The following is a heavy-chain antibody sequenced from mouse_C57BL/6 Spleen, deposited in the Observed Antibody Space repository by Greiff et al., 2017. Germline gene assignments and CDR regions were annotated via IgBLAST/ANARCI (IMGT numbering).Heavy chain of an antibody. Sequence: QVQLQQSGPGLVQPSQSLSITCTVSGFSLTSYGVHWVRQSPGKGLEWLGVIWSGGSTDYNAAFISRLSISKDNSKSQVFFKMHSLQADDPAIYYCASAYYSNLLFAYWGQGTLVTVSA. J-gene: IGHJ3*01. V-gene: IGHV2-2*01. CDR1: GFSLTSYG. D-gene: IGHD2-5*01. CDR3: ASAYYSNLLFAY. CDR2: IWSGGST.